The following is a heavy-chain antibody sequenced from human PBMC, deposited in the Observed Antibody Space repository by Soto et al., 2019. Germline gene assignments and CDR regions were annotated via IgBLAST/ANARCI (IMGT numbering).Heavy chain of an antibody. CDR1: GGTFSSYA. Sequence: GASVKVSCKASGGTFSSYAISWVRQAPGQGLEWMGGIIPISGTANYAQKFQGRVTITADKSTTTAYMELSSLRSEDTAVYYCARDQVTWNYCPYYFGIDVWGQGTTVTVSS. J-gene: IGHJ6*02. CDR2: IIPISGTA. D-gene: IGHD1-7*01. CDR3: ARDQVTWNYCPYYFGIDV. V-gene: IGHV1-69*06.